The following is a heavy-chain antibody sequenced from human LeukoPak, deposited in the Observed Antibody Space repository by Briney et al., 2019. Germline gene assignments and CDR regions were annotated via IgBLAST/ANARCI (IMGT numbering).Heavy chain of an antibody. Sequence: GGSLRLSCAASGFTFSSYWMHWVRQAPGKGLVWVSRINSDGSSTSYADSVKGRFTISRDNAKNTLYLQMNSLRAEDTAVYYCARPAEYCSSTSCYPGDFDYWGQGTLVTVSS. D-gene: IGHD2-2*01. J-gene: IGHJ4*02. V-gene: IGHV3-74*01. CDR3: ARPAEYCSSTSCYPGDFDY. CDR1: GFTFSSYW. CDR2: INSDGSST.